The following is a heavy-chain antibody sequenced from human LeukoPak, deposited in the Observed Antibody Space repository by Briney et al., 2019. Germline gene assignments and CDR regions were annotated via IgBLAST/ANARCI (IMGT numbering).Heavy chain of an antibody. CDR2: ISSSSSYI. D-gene: IGHD5-12*01. Sequence: KPGGSLRLSCAASGFTFSSYSMNWVRQAPGKGLEWVSSISSSSSYIYYADSVKGRFTISRDNAKNSLYPQMNSLRAEDTAVYYCAREDPYSGYGLDFWGQGTLLTVSS. V-gene: IGHV3-21*01. CDR1: GFTFSSYS. J-gene: IGHJ4*02. CDR3: AREDPYSGYGLDF.